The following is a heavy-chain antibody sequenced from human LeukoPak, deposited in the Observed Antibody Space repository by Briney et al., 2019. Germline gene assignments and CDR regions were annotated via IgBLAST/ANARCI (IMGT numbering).Heavy chain of an antibody. V-gene: IGHV4-59*01. CDR1: GGSISSYY. CDR2: IYYSGST. D-gene: IGHD3-10*01. CDR3: ARARKGDSRPARLYGSGSPYGMDV. J-gene: IGHJ6*02. Sequence: SETLSLTCTVSGGSISSYYWSWIRQPPGKGLEWIGYIYYSGSTNYNPSLKSRVTISVDTSKNQFSLKLSSVTAADTAVYYCARARKGDSRPARLYGSGSPYGMDVWGQGTTVTVSS.